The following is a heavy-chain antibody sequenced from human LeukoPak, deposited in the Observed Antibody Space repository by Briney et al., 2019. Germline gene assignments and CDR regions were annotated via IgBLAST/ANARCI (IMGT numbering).Heavy chain of an antibody. J-gene: IGHJ3*02. V-gene: IGHV3-66*01. Sequence: GGSLRLSCAASGFTVSSNYMSWVRQAPGKGLEWVSIIYSGGSTYYADSLKGRFTISRDNSKNTLYLQMNSLRAEDTAVYYCARGSTPYGSAFDIWGQGTMVTVSS. CDR2: IYSGGST. CDR1: GFTVSSNY. D-gene: IGHD1-26*01. CDR3: ARGSTPYGSAFDI.